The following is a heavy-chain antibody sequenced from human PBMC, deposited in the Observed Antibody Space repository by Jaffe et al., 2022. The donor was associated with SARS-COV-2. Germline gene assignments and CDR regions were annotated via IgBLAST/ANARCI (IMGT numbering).Heavy chain of an antibody. V-gene: IGHV3-30-3*01. CDR1: GFTFSSYA. CDR3: ARAGPHAHIVLMVYVYYGMDV. J-gene: IGHJ6*02. CDR2: ISYDGSNK. D-gene: IGHD2-8*01. Sequence: QVQLVESGGGVVQPGRSLRLSCAASGFTFSSYAMHWVRQAPGKGLEWVAVISYDGSNKYYADSVKGRFTISRDNSKNTLYLQMNSLRAEDTAVYYCARAGPHAHIVLMVYVYYGMDVWGQGTTVTVSS.